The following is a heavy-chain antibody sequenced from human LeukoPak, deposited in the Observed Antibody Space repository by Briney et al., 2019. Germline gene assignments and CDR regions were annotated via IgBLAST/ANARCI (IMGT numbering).Heavy chain of an antibody. V-gene: IGHV4-34*01. Sequence: SETLSLTCAVYGGSFSGYYWTWIRQPPGSGLEWIGDISHNENTNYSPSLKSRLTISIDTAKNQFSLKLTSVTAADTAIYYCASSGSRWLVDKTYSPYWGQGTLVTVSS. CDR1: GGSFSGYY. D-gene: IGHD3-22*01. J-gene: IGHJ4*02. CDR2: ISHNENT. CDR3: ASSGSRWLVDKTYSPY.